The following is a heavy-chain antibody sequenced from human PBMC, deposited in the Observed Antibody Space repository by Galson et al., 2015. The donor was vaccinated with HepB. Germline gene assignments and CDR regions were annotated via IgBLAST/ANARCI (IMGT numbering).Heavy chain of an antibody. CDR2: INSDGSST. Sequence: SLRLSCAASGFTFSSYWMHWVRQAPGKGLVWVSRINSDGSSTSYADSVKGRFTISRDNAKNTLYLQMNSLRAEDTAVYYCARGRLYYYDSSGYYNYPNGAFDIWGQGTMVTVSS. V-gene: IGHV3-74*01. CDR3: ARGRLYYYDSSGYYNYPNGAFDI. J-gene: IGHJ3*02. D-gene: IGHD3-22*01. CDR1: GFTFSSYW.